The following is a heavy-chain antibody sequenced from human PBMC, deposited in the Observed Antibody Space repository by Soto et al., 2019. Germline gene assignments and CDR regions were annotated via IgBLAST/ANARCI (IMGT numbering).Heavy chain of an antibody. CDR3: ARGLYYHDDSGPLGY. J-gene: IGHJ4*02. CDR1: GYRFIDYY. CDR2: INPNSGDT. V-gene: IGHV1-2*02. Sequence: ASVKVSCKASGYRFIDYYMHWVRQAPGQGLEWMGWINPNSGDTKYTQTFQGRVSMTRDTSISTAYMELRSLKSDDTAVYYCARGLYYHDDSGPLGYWGQGARVTVSS. D-gene: IGHD2-8*01.